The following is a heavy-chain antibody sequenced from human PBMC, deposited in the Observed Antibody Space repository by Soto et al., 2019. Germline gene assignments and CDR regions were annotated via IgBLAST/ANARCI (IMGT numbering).Heavy chain of an antibody. Sequence: PGGSLRLSCAASGFTFSTYAMSWVRQAPGKGLEWVSAISDSGGSAYYADSVKGRFTISRDNSKNTLYLQMNSLRAEDTAVYYRAKGSASGVPYYFDYWGQGTLVTVSS. V-gene: IGHV3-23*01. CDR2: ISDSGGSA. CDR1: GFTFSTYA. D-gene: IGHD6-13*01. J-gene: IGHJ4*02. CDR3: AKGSASGVPYYFDY.